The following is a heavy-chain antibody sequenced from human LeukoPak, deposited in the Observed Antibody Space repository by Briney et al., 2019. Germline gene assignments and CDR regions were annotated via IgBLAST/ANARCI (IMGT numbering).Heavy chain of an antibody. Sequence: GESLKISCKGSGYSFTTYWIGWVRQMPGKGLEWMGIIYPGDSDTRYSPSFQGQVTISADKSISTTYLQWSSLKASDTAMYYCARRGDTDNYGFGGGFDYWGQGALVTVSS. J-gene: IGHJ4*02. CDR3: ARRGDTDNYGFGGGFDY. D-gene: IGHD5-18*01. CDR2: IYPGDSDT. V-gene: IGHV5-51*01. CDR1: GYSFTTYW.